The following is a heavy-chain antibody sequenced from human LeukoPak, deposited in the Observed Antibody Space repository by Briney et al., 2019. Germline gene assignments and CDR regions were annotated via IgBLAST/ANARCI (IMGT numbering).Heavy chain of an antibody. CDR2: ISSNGGST. CDR1: GFTFSSYA. V-gene: IGHV3-64*01. J-gene: IGHJ4*02. D-gene: IGHD6-13*01. CDR3: ARKYSSSWYPFDY. Sequence: GGSLRLSCAASGFTFSSYAMHWVRQAPGKGLEYVSAISSNGGSTYYANSVKGRFTISRDNSKNTLYLQMGSLRAEDMAVYYCARKYSSSWYPFDYWGQGTLVTVSP.